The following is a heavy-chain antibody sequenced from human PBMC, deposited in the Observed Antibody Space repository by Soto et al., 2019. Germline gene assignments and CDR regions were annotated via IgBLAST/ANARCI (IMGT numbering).Heavy chain of an antibody. CDR3: AKAVAAHCSGGSCHADYYYYYGMDV. CDR2: ISGSGGST. D-gene: IGHD2-15*01. Sequence: EVQLLESGGGLIQPGGSLRLSCAASGFTFSSYAMSWVRQAPGKGLEWVSAISGSGGSTYYADSVKGRFTISRDNSKNTLYLQMNSLRAEDTAAYYCAKAVAAHCSGGSCHADYYYYYGMDVWGQGTTVTVSS. J-gene: IGHJ6*02. CDR1: GFTFSSYA. V-gene: IGHV3-23*01.